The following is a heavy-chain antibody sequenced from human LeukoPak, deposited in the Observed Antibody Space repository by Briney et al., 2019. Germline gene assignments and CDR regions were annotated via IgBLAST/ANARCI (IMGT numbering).Heavy chain of an antibody. Sequence: GGSLRLSCAASGFTFSSYSMNWVRQAPGKGLGWVSSISSSSSYIYYADSVKGRFTISRDNAKNSLYLQMNSLRAEDTAVYYCARDLSEYYGMDVWGQGTTVTVSS. CDR3: ARDLSEYYGMDV. CDR2: ISSSSSYI. D-gene: IGHD1-14*01. V-gene: IGHV3-21*01. CDR1: GFTFSSYS. J-gene: IGHJ6*02.